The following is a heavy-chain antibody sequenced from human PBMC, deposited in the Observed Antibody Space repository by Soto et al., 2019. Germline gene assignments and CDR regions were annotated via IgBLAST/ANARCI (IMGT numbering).Heavy chain of an antibody. CDR1: GYTFTSYY. Sequence: AAVKVSCWASGYTFTSYYMHWVRQAPGQRHERTGWLNPNSGGTNYAQKFQGRVAMTRDTSISTAYMELSRLRSGDTAVYFCARDPSYSSSSDFWGQGTRVTVS. D-gene: IGHD6-13*01. CDR3: ARDPSYSSSSDF. V-gene: IGHV1-2*02. CDR2: LNPNSGGT. J-gene: IGHJ4*02.